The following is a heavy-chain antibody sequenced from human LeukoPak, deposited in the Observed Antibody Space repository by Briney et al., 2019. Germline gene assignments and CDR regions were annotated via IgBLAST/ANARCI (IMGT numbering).Heavy chain of an antibody. CDR3: ARGVPAAHNWFDP. CDR1: GYTFTSYD. V-gene: IGHV1-8*01. D-gene: IGHD2-2*01. J-gene: IGHJ5*02. CDR2: MNPNSGNT. Sequence: ASVKVSCKASGYTFTSYDINWVRQATGQGLEWMGRMNPNSGNTGYAQKFQGRVTMTRNTSISTAYMELSSLRSEDTAVYYCARGVPAAHNWFDPWGQGTLVTVSS.